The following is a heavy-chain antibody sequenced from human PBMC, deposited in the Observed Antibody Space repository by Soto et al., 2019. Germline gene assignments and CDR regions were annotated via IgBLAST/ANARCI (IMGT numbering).Heavy chain of an antibody. CDR1: GFTFSSYG. D-gene: IGHD5-18*01. CDR3: ARDHDTAMVTAYFQH. J-gene: IGHJ1*01. V-gene: IGHV3-33*01. CDR2: IWYDGSNK. Sequence: GGSLRLSCAASGFTFSSYGMHWVRQAPGKGLEWVAVIWYDGSNKYYADSVKGRFTISRDNSKNTLYLQMNSLRAEDTAVYYCARDHDTAMVTAYFQHWGQGTLVTVSS.